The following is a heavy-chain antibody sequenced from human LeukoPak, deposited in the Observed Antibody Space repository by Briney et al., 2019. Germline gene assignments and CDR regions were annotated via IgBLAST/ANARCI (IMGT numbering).Heavy chain of an antibody. CDR2: IYWNDDK. CDR3: ALSGGPDIVVVPAAPNWFDP. Sequence: SGPTLVKPTQTLTLTCTFSGFSLSTSGVGVGWIRQPPGKALEWLALIYWNDDKRYSPSLKSRLTITKDTSKNQVVLTMTNMDPVDTATYYCALSGGPDIVVVPAAPNWFDPWGQGTLVTVSS. V-gene: IGHV2-5*01. J-gene: IGHJ5*02. CDR1: GFSLSTSGVG. D-gene: IGHD2-2*01.